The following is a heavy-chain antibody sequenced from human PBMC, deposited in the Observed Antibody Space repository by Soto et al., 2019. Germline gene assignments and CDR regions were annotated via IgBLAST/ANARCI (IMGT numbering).Heavy chain of an antibody. D-gene: IGHD4-17*01. V-gene: IGHV4-30-2*01. CDR1: GGSISGGYS. J-gene: IGHJ3*02. CDR2: IYHTGSS. CDR3: AKEGDYSAFDI. Sequence: QVQLQESGSGLVRPSQTLSLTCTVSGGSISGGYSWGWIRQPPGKGLEWIGYIYHTGSSHYSPPLKNRVTMSVDKSKNHFSLRLTSVTAADTAVYFCAKEGDYSAFDIWGQGTMVIVSS.